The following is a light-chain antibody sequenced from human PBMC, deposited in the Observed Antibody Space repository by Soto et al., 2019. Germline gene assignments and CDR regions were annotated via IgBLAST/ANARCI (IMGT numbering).Light chain of an antibody. V-gene: IGKV3D-20*02. J-gene: IGKJ3*01. CDR2: GAS. CDR1: QSVSNNY. CDR3: QQRSSWPAT. Sequence: EIVLTQYPGTLALGPGEIATLSGRAGQSVSNNYFAWYQQKPGQAPSLLIYGASNRATGIPDRFSGSGSGTAFTLTISSLAPEDFAVYYCQQRSSWPATFGPGAKVDNK.